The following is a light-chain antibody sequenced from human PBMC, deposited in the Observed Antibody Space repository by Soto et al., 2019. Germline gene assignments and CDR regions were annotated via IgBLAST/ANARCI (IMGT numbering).Light chain of an antibody. Sequence: EIVMTQSPATLSVSPGERATLSCRASQSFNSIYLAWYQQKPGQAPRLLMFGASTRATGIPARFSGSGSGTDFTLTITGLQSEDFAVYYCQQYKSWPYTFGQGTRLEIK. CDR1: QSFNSIY. CDR2: GAS. J-gene: IGKJ5*01. CDR3: QQYKSWPYT. V-gene: IGKV3-15*01.